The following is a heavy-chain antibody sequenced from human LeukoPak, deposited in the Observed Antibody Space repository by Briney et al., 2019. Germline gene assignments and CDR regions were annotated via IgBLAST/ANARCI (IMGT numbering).Heavy chain of an antibody. CDR3: ARGEGSGSYMSYFDY. CDR2: IDHIGST. D-gene: IGHD3-10*01. Sequence: PSETLSLTCAVYGGSFSGYYWSWIRQSPGKGLEWIGEIDHIGSTNYNPSLKSRVTISEDTSKNQFSLRLSSVTAADTAVYYRARGEGSGSYMSYFDYWGQGGLVTVSS. CDR1: GGSFSGYY. V-gene: IGHV4-34*01. J-gene: IGHJ4*02.